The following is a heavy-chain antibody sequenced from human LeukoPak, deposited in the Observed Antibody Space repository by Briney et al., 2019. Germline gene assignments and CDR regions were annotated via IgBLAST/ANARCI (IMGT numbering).Heavy chain of an antibody. CDR3: AKASQYYYDSSGYPVDYFDY. CDR1: GFTISSYG. Sequence: GRSLRLSCAASGFTISSYGMHWVRQASGKGLEWVAVISYDGSNKYYADSVKGRFTISRDNSKNTLYLQMNSLRAEDTAVYYCAKASQYYYDSSGYPVDYFDYWGQGTLVTVSS. J-gene: IGHJ4*02. CDR2: ISYDGSNK. D-gene: IGHD3-22*01. V-gene: IGHV3-30*18.